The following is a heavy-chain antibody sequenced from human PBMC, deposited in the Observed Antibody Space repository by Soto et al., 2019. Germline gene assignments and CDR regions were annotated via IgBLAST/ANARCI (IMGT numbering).Heavy chain of an antibody. CDR1: GGTFSSYA. J-gene: IGHJ6*02. CDR3: ARASCSSTGCYNHYGMDV. CDR2: VIPIFGTA. Sequence: SVKVSCKASGGTFSSYAISWVRQAPGQGLEWMGGVIPIFGTANYAQKFQGRVTITADKSTSTAYMELSSLRSEDTAVYCCARASCSSTGCYNHYGMDVWGQGTTVTVSS. D-gene: IGHD2-2*02. V-gene: IGHV1-69*06.